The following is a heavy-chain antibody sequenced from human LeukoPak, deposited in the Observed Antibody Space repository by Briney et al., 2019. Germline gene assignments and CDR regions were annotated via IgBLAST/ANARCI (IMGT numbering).Heavy chain of an antibody. Sequence: SVKVSCKASGGTFSSYAISWVRQAPGRGLEGMGGIIPIFGTANYAQKFQGRVTITTDESTTTAYMELSSLRSEDTAVYYCARGIAPYSGTYGVGYYYYMDVWGKGTTATVSS. J-gene: IGHJ6*03. CDR3: ARGIAPYSGTYGVGYYYYMDV. CDR1: GGTFSSYA. CDR2: IIPIFGTA. D-gene: IGHD1-26*01. V-gene: IGHV1-69*05.